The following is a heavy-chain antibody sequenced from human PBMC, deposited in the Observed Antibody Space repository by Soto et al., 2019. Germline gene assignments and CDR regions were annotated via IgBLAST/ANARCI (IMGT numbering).Heavy chain of an antibody. CDR3: ARSSGDYIDSREFAY. J-gene: IGHJ4*02. CDR1: GFTASSKY. Sequence: EVQLVESGGGMVRPGGSLRLSCAASGFTASSKYMNWVRQAPGKGLEWVSLINNAGHGGNSHYADDVEGRLTISRDDCKNTEYVQMCSLRVDYTAVFYCARSSGDYIDSREFAYGGQGTLVTVSS. CDR2: INNAGHGGNS. V-gene: IGHV3-66*01. D-gene: IGHD7-27*01.